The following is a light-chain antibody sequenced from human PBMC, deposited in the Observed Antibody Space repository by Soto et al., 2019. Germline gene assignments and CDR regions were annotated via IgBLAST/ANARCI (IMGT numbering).Light chain of an antibody. CDR3: KQYNNWPLT. Sequence: EIVMTPSPATLSVSPVERATLSCRASQSMSRNLAWYQQTPGQTPRLLIYVASTRAAGIPAGFSGSGSGTEFTLTISSLQAEDFAIYYCKQYNNWPLTFGGGTKVDI. V-gene: IGKV3-15*01. J-gene: IGKJ4*01. CDR1: QSMSRN. CDR2: VAS.